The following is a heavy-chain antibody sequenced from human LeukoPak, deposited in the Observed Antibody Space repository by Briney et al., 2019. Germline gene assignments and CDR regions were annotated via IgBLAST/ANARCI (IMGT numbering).Heavy chain of an antibody. CDR1: GGSFSGYY. Sequence: SETLSLTCAVYGGSFSGYYWSWIRQPPGKGLEWIGEINHSGSTNYNPSLKSRVTISVDTSKNQFSLKLSSVTAADTAVYYCARHGYSYGYWYYYMDVWGKGTTVTVSS. CDR3: ARHGYSYGYWYYYMDV. CDR2: INHSGST. J-gene: IGHJ6*03. V-gene: IGHV4-34*01. D-gene: IGHD5-18*01.